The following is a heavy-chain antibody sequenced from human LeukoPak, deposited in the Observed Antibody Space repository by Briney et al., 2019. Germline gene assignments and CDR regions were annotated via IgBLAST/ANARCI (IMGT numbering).Heavy chain of an antibody. J-gene: IGHJ4*02. Sequence: GGSLRLSCAASGFTFSVYAMHWVRQAPGKGLEWVAIISYDGSNKYYADSVKGRFTISRDNSKNTLYLQMNSLRAEDTAVYYCAKRRYCSSTNCYGFDYWGQGTLVTVSS. CDR3: AKRRYCSSTNCYGFDY. CDR2: ISYDGSNK. D-gene: IGHD2-2*01. CDR1: GFTFSVYA. V-gene: IGHV3-30*04.